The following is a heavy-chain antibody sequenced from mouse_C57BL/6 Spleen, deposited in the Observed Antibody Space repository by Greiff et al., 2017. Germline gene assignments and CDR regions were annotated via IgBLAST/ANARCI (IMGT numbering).Heavy chain of an antibody. Sequence: DVMLVESGGGLVKPGGSLKLSCAASGFTFSDYGMHWVRQAPEKGLEWVAYISSGSSTIYYADTVKGRFTISRVTATNTLFLQVPSLRSEETAADYCARRRYDYDFDYWGQGTTLTVSS. J-gene: IGHJ2*01. CDR1: GFTFSDYG. D-gene: IGHD2-4*01. CDR3: ARRRYDYDFDY. V-gene: IGHV5-17*01. CDR2: ISSGSSTI.